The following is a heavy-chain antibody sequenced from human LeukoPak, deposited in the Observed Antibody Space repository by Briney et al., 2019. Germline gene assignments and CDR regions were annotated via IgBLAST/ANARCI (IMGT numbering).Heavy chain of an antibody. V-gene: IGHV5-51*01. Sequence: GESLKISCKVPGYRFPNYWIAWVRQMPGKGLEWMGIIWPANSETRYRPSFRGQVTLSADRSISTPYIQCRSPKPSHTAISDRARPEGDSSSWPPFGFDYWGQGTLVTVSS. CDR2: IWPANSET. J-gene: IGHJ4*02. CDR3: ARPEGDSSSWPPFGFDY. D-gene: IGHD6-13*01. CDR1: GYRFPNYW.